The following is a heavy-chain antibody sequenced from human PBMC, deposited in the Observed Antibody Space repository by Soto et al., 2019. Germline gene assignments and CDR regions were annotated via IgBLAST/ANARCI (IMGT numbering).Heavy chain of an antibody. Sequence: QVQLVQSGGEVKKPGASVKVSCKASGYTFSSYGISWVRQAPGQGLEWMGWIRVYNGNTNYAEKFQGRVTMTTDTSTSTAYMELGSLTSDDTAVYYCARRFGYSSSYNSYYLDVWGKGTTVTVSS. CDR2: IRVYNGNT. CDR1: GYTFSSYG. D-gene: IGHD6-13*01. V-gene: IGHV1-18*01. J-gene: IGHJ6*03. CDR3: ARRFGYSSSYNSYYLDV.